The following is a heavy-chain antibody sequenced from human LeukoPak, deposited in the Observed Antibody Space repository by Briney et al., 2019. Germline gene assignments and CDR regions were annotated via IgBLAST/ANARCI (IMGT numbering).Heavy chain of an antibody. CDR1: GGTFSSHT. CDR2: IIPILGIA. V-gene: IGHV1-69*04. J-gene: IGHJ4*02. D-gene: IGHD3-3*01. Sequence: ASVKVSCKAFGGTFSSHTISWVRQAPGQGLEWMGRIIPILGIANYAQKFQGRVTITADKSTSTAYMELSSLRSEDTAVYYCATDLDFWSGYNYFDYWGQGTLVTVSS. CDR3: ATDLDFWSGYNYFDY.